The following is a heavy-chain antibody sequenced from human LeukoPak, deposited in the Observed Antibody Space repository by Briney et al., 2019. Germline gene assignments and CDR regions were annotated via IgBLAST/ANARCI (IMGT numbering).Heavy chain of an antibody. Sequence: ASVKVSCKASGYTFTGYYMHWVRQAPGQGREWMGWINPNSGGTNYAQKFQGRVTITADESTSTAYMELSSLRSEDTAVYYCARTPHIVVVVSGPEEENAFDIWGQGTMVTVSS. CDR1: GYTFTGYY. V-gene: IGHV1-2*02. CDR3: ARTPHIVVVVSGPEEENAFDI. J-gene: IGHJ3*02. D-gene: IGHD2-21*01. CDR2: INPNSGGT.